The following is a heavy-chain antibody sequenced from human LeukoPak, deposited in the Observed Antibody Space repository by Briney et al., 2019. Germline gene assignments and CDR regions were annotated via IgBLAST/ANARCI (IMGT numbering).Heavy chain of an antibody. D-gene: IGHD3-16*01. J-gene: IGHJ3*02. CDR2: ISGSGGST. CDR1: GFTFSSYA. V-gene: IGHV3-23*01. Sequence: GGSLRLSCAASGFTFSSYAMSWVRQAPGKGLEWVSAISGSGGSTYYADSVKGRFTISRDNSKNTLYLQMNSLRAEDTAVYYCAKDVGYYDYVWGSPAAFDIWGQGTMVTVSS. CDR3: AKDVGYYDYVWGSPAAFDI.